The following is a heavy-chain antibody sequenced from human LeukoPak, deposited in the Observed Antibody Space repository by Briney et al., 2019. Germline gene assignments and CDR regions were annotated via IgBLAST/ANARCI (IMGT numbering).Heavy chain of an antibody. CDR3: ARVSGYDWESFYDY. J-gene: IGHJ4*02. CDR2: IYYSGST. Sequence: SETLSLACTVSVGSISSYYWIWIRQPPGKGLEWIGYIYYSGSTNYNPSLKSRVTISVDTSKNQFSLKLRSVTAADTAVYYCARVSGYDWESFYDYWGQGTLVTVSS. CDR1: VGSISSYY. D-gene: IGHD5-12*01. V-gene: IGHV4-59*01.